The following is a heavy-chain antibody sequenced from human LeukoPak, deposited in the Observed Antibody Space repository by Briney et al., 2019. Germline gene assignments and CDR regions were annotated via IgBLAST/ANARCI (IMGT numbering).Heavy chain of an antibody. CDR3: AREEGYSGYDPYD. CDR1: GFTVSSNY. J-gene: IGHJ4*02. Sequence: GGSLRLSCAASGFTVSSNYMSWVRQAPGKGLEWVTFIRSDASKKHHADSVKGRFTISRDNAKNSLYLQMNSLRAEDTAVYYCAREEGYSGYDPYDWGQGTLVTVSS. V-gene: IGHV3-30*02. CDR2: IRSDASKK. D-gene: IGHD5-12*01.